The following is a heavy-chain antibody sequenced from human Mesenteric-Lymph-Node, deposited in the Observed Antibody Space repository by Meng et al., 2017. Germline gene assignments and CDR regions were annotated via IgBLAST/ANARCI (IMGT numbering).Heavy chain of an antibody. Sequence: GESLKISCAASGLTISSNYMSWVRQAPGKGLGWISVIYRGGGVYYAASEKGRFTISIDNSKNTPYLQMKSQRADDTAAYYCAKGEDRGYYYYAMDLWGQGTMVTVSS. V-gene: IGHV3-53*01. J-gene: IGHJ6*02. CDR1: GLTISSNY. CDR3: AKGEDRGYYYYAMDL. CDR2: IYRGGGV.